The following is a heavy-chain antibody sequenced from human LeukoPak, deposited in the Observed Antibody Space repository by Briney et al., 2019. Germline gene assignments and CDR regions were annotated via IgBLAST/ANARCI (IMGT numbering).Heavy chain of an antibody. V-gene: IGHV4-30-4*01. CDR3: ARGGSGSTRDYYGMDV. Sequence: SQTLSLTCTVSGDSISNGDYYWTWIRQPPGKGLDWIGYIYYSGSTYYNPSLKSRVTISVDRSKNQFSLKLSSVTAADTAVYYCARGGSGSTRDYYGMDVWGQGTTVTVSS. CDR1: GDSISNGDYY. J-gene: IGHJ6*02. D-gene: IGHD3-10*01. CDR2: IYYSGST.